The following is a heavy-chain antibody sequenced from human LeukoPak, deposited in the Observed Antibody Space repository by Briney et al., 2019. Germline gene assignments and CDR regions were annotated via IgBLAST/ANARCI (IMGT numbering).Heavy chain of an antibody. CDR1: GYTFTSYD. D-gene: IGHD4-17*01. CDR2: MNPNSGNT. V-gene: IGHV1-8*02. J-gene: IGHJ3*02. CDR3: ARSTATGAFDI. Sequence: ASVKVSCKASGYTFTSYDINWVRQATGQGLEWMGWMNPNSGNTGYAQKFQGRVTMTTDTSTSTAYMELRSLRSDDTAVYYCARSTATGAFDIWGQGTMVTVSS.